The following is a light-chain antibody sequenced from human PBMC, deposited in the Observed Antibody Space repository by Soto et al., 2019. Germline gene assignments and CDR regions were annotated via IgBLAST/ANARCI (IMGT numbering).Light chain of an antibody. CDR1: QSLLHSIGYNF. J-gene: IGKJ5*01. V-gene: IGKV2-28*01. CDR3: MKALQTPPIT. CDR2: LGS. Sequence: DIVMTQSPLSLPVTPGEPASISCRSSQSLLHSIGYNFLVWYVQKPGQSPQLLIYLGSNRASGVPERISGSGAGTDFTLKISSVEAEDVGVDYCMKALQTPPITFGQGTRLEIK.